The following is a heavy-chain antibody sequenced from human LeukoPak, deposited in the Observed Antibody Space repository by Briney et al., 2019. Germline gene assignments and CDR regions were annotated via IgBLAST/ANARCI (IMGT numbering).Heavy chain of an antibody. CDR3: ARGLFTNSGYGGF. Sequence: PGGSLRLSCAGSGFTFSSFGMHWVRQAPGKGLEWVAVISHDGSYEYYADSMKGRFTISRDTSKNTLYLQMSSLRAEDTALYYCARGLFTNSGYGGFWGQGILVTVSS. J-gene: IGHJ4*02. D-gene: IGHD5-12*01. CDR1: GFTFSSFG. CDR2: ISHDGSYE. V-gene: IGHV3-30*03.